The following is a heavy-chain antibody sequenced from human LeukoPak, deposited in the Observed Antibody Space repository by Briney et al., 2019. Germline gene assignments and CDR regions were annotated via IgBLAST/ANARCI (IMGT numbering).Heavy chain of an antibody. D-gene: IGHD5-12*01. Sequence: SVKVSCKASGYTFTSYGISWVRQAPGQGLEWMGRIIPILGIANYAQKFQGRVTITADKSTSTAYMELCSLRSEDTAVYYCASSSGVATMEGSYWGQGTLVTVSS. V-gene: IGHV1-69*04. J-gene: IGHJ4*02. CDR3: ASSSGVATMEGSY. CDR1: GYTFTSYG. CDR2: IIPILGIA.